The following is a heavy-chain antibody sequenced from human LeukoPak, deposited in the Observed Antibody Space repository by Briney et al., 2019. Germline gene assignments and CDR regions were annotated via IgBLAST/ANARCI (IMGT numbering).Heavy chain of an antibody. CDR2: IGGGGSDT. V-gene: IGHV3-23*01. D-gene: IGHD3-22*01. J-gene: IGHJ4*02. CDR1: GFNFWNTG. Sequence: SGGSLRLSCAVAGFNFWNTGMSWVRQAPGKGLEWVSAIGGGGSDTKYTDSVKGRFTILRDISKNTLYLQMNSLRAEDTAVYYCARGNRPRGYYDSSASQGLNYWGQGTLVTVSS. CDR3: ARGNRPRGYYDSSASQGLNY.